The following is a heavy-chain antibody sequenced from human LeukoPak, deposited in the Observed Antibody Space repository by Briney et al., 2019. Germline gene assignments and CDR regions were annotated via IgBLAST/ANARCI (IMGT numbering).Heavy chain of an antibody. Sequence: LSLTCTVSGGSISSYYWSWIRQPPGKGLEWVAVISYDGSNKYYADSVKGRFTISRDNSKKTLYLKMNSLRAEDTAVYDWAKECCSGGGDYYYYMDVWGKGTTVTISS. V-gene: IGHV3-30*18. CDR1: GGSISSYY. J-gene: IGHJ6*03. D-gene: IGHD3-10*02. CDR2: ISYDGSNK. CDR3: AKECCSGGGDYYYYMDV.